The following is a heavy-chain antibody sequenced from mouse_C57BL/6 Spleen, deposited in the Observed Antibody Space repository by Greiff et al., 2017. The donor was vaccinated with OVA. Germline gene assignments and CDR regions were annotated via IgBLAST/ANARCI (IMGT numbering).Heavy chain of an antibody. CDR3: TREGIPYYGSSYWYFDV. D-gene: IGHD1-1*01. V-gene: IGHV5-9-1*02. CDR1: GFTFSSYA. CDR2: ISSGGDYI. Sequence: EVQVVESGEGLVKPGGSLKLSCAASGFTFSSYAMSWVRQTPEKRLEWVAYISSGGDYIYYADTVKGRFTISRDNARNTLYLQMSSLKSEDTAMYYCTREGIPYYGSSYWYFDVWGTGTTVTVSS. J-gene: IGHJ1*03.